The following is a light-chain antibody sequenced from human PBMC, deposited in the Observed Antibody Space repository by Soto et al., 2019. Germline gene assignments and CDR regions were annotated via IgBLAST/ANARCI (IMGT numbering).Light chain of an antibody. CDR2: DAS. Sequence: DTRLTQSRSSLSASVGDRVTITCRASQDINSYLAWYQQKPGKAPKLLIFDASSLKSGVPSRFSGSGSGTEFTLTISSLQPDDVATYYCLQYDSYSWTFGQGTKVDIK. J-gene: IGKJ1*01. V-gene: IGKV1-5*01. CDR3: LQYDSYSWT. CDR1: QDINSY.